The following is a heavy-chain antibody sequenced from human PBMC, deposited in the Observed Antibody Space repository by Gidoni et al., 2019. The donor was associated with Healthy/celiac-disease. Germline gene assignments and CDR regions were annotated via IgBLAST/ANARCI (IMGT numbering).Heavy chain of an antibody. CDR1: GFSLRTARLG. CDR3: ARTLMTTVTTLWFDP. J-gene: IGHJ5*02. V-gene: IGHV2-26*01. D-gene: IGHD4-17*01. Sequence: QVTLKESGPVLVKPTETLTLTCTVSGFSLRTARLGVSWIRQPPGKALEWLAHIFSNDEKSYSTSLKSRLTISKDTSKSQVVLTMTNMDPVDTATYYCARTLMTTVTTLWFDPWGQGTLVTVSS. CDR2: IFSNDEK.